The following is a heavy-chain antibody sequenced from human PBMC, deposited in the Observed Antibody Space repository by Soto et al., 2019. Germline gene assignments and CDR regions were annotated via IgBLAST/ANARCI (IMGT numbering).Heavy chain of an antibody. J-gene: IGHJ4*02. CDR1: GFTFSTYD. Sequence: QVQLVESGGGVVQPGRSLRLSCAASGFTFSTYDMHWVRQAPGKGLEWVAIIWYDGSDKYYADSVKGRFTISRDNSKNTLYLQMNSLRAEDTAVYYWARPTASSGWGIDYWGQGTLVTVSS. D-gene: IGHD6-19*01. V-gene: IGHV3-33*01. CDR3: ARPTASSGWGIDY. CDR2: IWYDGSDK.